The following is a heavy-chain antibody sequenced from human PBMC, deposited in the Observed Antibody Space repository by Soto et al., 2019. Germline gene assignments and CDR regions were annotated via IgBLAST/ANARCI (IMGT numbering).Heavy chain of an antibody. V-gene: IGHV3-33*01. CDR1: GFTFSSYV. CDR2: IWYDGSNK. Sequence: GGSLRLSCAASGFTFSSYVMHWVRQAPGKGLEWVAVIWYDGSNKYYADSVKGRFTISRDNSKNTLYLQMNSLRAEDTAVYYCARDGSWQQLARYFDYWGQGTLVTVSS. D-gene: IGHD6-13*01. J-gene: IGHJ4*02. CDR3: ARDGSWQQLARYFDY.